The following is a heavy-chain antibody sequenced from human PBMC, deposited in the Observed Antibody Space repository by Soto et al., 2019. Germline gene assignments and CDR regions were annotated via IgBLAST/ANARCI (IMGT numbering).Heavy chain of an antibody. CDR1: GFTFSDYY. CDR2: ISSSGSTI. Sequence: GGSLRLSCAASGFTFSDYYMSWIRQAPGKGLEWVSYISSSGSTIYYADSVKGRFTISRDNAKNSLYLQMNSLRAEDTAVYYCARDPGHSYSGLFGELFRAHDAFDIWGQGTMVTVSS. CDR3: ARDPGHSYSGLFGELFRAHDAFDI. V-gene: IGHV3-11*01. D-gene: IGHD3-10*02. J-gene: IGHJ3*02.